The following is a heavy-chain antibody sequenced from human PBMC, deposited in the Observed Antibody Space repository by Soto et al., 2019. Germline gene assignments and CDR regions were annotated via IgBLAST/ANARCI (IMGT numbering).Heavy chain of an antibody. V-gene: IGHV4-34*01. CDR3: ARGLYSSSGYYYYYMDV. CDR1: GGSFSGYY. J-gene: IGHJ6*03. Sequence: PSDTLSLTCAVYGGSFSGYYWSWIRQPPGKGLEWIGEINHSGSTNYNPSLKSRVTISVDTSKNQFSLKLSSVTAADTAVYYCARGLYSSSGYYYYYMDVWGKGTTVTVSS. CDR2: INHSGST. D-gene: IGHD6-6*01.